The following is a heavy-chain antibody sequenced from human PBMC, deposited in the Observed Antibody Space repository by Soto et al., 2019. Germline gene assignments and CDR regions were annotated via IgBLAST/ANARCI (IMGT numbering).Heavy chain of an antibody. CDR2: ISSASNDI. Sequence: GGPLRLSCTASGFTFSRYSMNSVRQAPGKGLEWVASISSASNDITYADSVKGRFIISRDNAKNSLFLQMNDLRPEDTALYYCARVAYWGQGTLVTVSS. V-gene: IGHV3-21*06. CDR1: GFTFSRYS. CDR3: ARVAY. J-gene: IGHJ4*02.